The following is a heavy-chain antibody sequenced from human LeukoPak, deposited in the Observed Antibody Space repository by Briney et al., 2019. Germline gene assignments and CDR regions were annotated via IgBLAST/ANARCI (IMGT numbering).Heavy chain of an antibody. D-gene: IGHD3-16*01. J-gene: IGHJ5*02. V-gene: IGHV4-4*02. CDR2: IYHSGST. CDR3: GGVNINLVWGSIFWANWFDP. CDR1: GGSISSSNW. Sequence: SETLSLTCAVSGGSISSSNWWSWVRQPPGKGLEWIGEIYHSGSTNYNPSLKSRVTISVDKSKNQFSLKLSSVTAADTAVYYWGGVNINLVWGSIFWANWFDPWGQGTLVTVSS.